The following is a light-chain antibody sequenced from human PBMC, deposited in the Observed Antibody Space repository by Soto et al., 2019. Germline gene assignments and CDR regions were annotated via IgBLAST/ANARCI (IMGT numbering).Light chain of an antibody. CDR3: HQYGSSITWT. CDR1: QSVTSNY. V-gene: IGKV3-20*01. J-gene: IGKJ1*01. CDR2: AAS. Sequence: EVVLTQSPGTVSLSPGERATLSCRASQSVTSNYLAWYQQKPGQAPSLLIYAASSRATGIPDRFSGSGSGTDFTLSISRLEPEDFEVYYCHQYGSSITWTFGQGTKVEIK.